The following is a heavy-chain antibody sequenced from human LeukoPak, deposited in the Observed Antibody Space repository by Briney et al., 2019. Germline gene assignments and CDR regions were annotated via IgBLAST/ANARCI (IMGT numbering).Heavy chain of an antibody. CDR2: IQPADSDI. J-gene: IGHJ4*02. D-gene: IGHD6-19*01. CDR3: ATSYGSGWDYFDY. CDR1: GNSLTSYW. V-gene: IGHV5-51*01. Sequence: GESLKISCKASGNSLTSYWIGWVRQMPGKGLEWMGIIQPADSDIKYSPAFQGHVTISADKSITTAYLQWSSLEASDTAIYYCATSYGSGWDYFDYWGQGTLVTVSS.